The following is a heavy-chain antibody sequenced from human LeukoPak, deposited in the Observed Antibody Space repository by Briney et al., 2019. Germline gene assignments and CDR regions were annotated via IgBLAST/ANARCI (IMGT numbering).Heavy chain of an antibody. Sequence: GASVKVSCKASGGTFSSYAISWVRQAPGQGLGWMGGIIPIFGTANYAQKFQGRVTITADESTSTAYMELSSLRSEDTAVYYCARARGLRYFDWLLPFDYWGQGTLVTVSS. D-gene: IGHD3-9*01. CDR1: GGTFSSYA. J-gene: IGHJ4*02. CDR2: IIPIFGTA. CDR3: ARARGLRYFDWLLPFDY. V-gene: IGHV1-69*13.